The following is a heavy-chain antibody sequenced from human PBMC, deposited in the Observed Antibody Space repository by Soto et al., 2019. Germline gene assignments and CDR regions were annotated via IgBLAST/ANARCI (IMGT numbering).Heavy chain of an antibody. V-gene: IGHV3-30*18. CDR3: AKFLAAAGPFDY. CDR2: ISYDGSNK. Sequence: QVQLVESGGGVVQPGRSLRLSCAASGFTFSSYGMHWVRQAPGKGLEWVAVISYDGSNKYYADSVKGRFTISRDNSKNTLYLQMNSLRAADTAVYYCAKFLAAAGPFDYWGQGTLVTVSS. D-gene: IGHD6-13*01. J-gene: IGHJ4*02. CDR1: GFTFSSYG.